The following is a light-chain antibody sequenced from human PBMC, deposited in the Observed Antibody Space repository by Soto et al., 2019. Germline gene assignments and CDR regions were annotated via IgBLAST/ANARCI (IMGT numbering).Light chain of an antibody. CDR1: QSVNNN. CDR2: SAS. V-gene: IGKV3-20*01. Sequence: EIVMTQSPVTLSVSPGERATLSCTASQSVNNNVAWYQQKPGHTPRIIIYSASIGATGTPDRFSGSGSGSDFTLTISRLEPEDFAVYYCQQYGNSPWTFGQGTKVDIK. CDR3: QQYGNSPWT. J-gene: IGKJ1*01.